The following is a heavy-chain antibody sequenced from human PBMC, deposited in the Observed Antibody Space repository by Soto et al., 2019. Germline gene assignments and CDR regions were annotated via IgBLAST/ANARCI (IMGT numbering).Heavy chain of an antibody. CDR1: GFTFSSYS. J-gene: IGHJ6*02. CDR2: ISSSSSYI. V-gene: IGHV3-21*01. D-gene: IGHD2-15*01. Sequence: PGGSLRLSCAASGFTFSSYSMNWVRQAPGKGLEWVSSISSSSSYIYYADSVKGRFTISRDNAKNSLYLQMNSLRAEDTAVYYCAREVVVVAARSMDVWGQGTTVTVS. CDR3: AREVVVVAARSMDV.